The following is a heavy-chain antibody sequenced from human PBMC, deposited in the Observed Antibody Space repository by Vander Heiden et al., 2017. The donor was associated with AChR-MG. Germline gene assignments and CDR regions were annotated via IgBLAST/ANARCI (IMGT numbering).Heavy chain of an antibody. CDR3: AKDRHRVSLIRGVIDY. V-gene: IGHV3-23*01. CDR1: GFTFSRYA. D-gene: IGHD3-10*01. J-gene: IGHJ4*02. Sequence: EVLLLESGGGLVQPGGSLRLSCAASGFTFSRYAMSWVRQAPGKGLEWVSTISDSGGSTYYPDSVKGRFTISRDNSRNTLYLQMNSLRANDTAVYYCAKDRHRVSLIRGVIDYWGQGTLVTVSS. CDR2: ISDSGGST.